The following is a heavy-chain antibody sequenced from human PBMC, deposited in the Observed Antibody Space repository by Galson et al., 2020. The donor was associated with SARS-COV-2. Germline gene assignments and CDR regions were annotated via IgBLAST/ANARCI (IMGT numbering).Heavy chain of an antibody. CDR1: GITFSSYV. CDR2: ISYDGSNK. CDR3: ARDVLPTCGMDV. V-gene: IGHV3-30*04. J-gene: IGHJ6*02. D-gene: IGHD2-8*01. Sequence: GESLKTSCAASGITFSSYVMHWVRQAPGKGLEWVAVISYDGSNKYYADSVKGRFTISRDNSKNTLYLQMNSLSAEDTAVYYCARDVLPTCGMDVWGQGTTGTVSS.